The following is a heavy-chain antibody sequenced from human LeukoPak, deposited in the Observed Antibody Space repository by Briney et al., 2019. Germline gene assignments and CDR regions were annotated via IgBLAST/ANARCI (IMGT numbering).Heavy chain of an antibody. J-gene: IGHJ4*02. CDR2: IRSQIYGGTP. V-gene: IGHV3-49*04. CDR3: TRDQTPYY. Sequence: RSLRLSCTGSGFTFGDYAMTWVRPAPGKGLEWVGFIRSQIYGGTPEYAASVKGRFTISRDDSEGVAYLQMNSLKTEDTAVYYCTRDQTPYYWGQGTLVTVSS. CDR1: GFTFGDYA.